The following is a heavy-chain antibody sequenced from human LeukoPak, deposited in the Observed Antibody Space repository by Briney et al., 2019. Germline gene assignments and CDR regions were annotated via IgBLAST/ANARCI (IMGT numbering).Heavy chain of an antibody. D-gene: IGHD3-10*01. CDR3: ARWVGFGEHHFDY. Sequence: PGGSLRLSCAASGFTFSSYGMHWVRQAPGKGLEWVAVIWYDGSNKYYADSVKGRFTISRDNSKNTLYLQMNSLRAEDTAVYYCARWVGFGEHHFDYWGQGTLVTVSS. J-gene: IGHJ4*02. CDR1: GFTFSSYG. V-gene: IGHV3-33*01. CDR2: IWYDGSNK.